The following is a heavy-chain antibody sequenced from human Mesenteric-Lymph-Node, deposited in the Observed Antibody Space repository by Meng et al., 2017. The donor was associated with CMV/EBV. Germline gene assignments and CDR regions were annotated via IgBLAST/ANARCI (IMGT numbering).Heavy chain of an antibody. V-gene: IGHV1-2*02. D-gene: IGHD2-2*01. CDR1: GDTLSTNY. J-gene: IGHJ4*02. CDR3: ARSTSSVIIVVAAADN. Sequence: GDTLSTNYISWVRQASGKGLEWMGWINPNTGNTIHEQNFQGRVTMTRDTSMSTAYMELTMLRSDDTAVYYCARSTSSVIIVVAAADNWGQGTLVTVSS. CDR2: INPNTGNT.